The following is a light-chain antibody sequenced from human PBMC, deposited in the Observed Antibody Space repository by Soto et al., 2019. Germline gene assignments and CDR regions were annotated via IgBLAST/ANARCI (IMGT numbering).Light chain of an antibody. J-gene: IGKJ2*01. CDR1: QSVTNY. V-gene: IGKV1-39*01. Sequence: DIQMTQSPSSLSASVGDRVTITCRASQSVTNYLNWYQQKPGKAPKLLIYATSSLQSGVPSRFGGSGSGTEFTLTISSLQPDDFATYYCQHSYSTPYTFGQVTKVEI. CDR2: ATS. CDR3: QHSYSTPYT.